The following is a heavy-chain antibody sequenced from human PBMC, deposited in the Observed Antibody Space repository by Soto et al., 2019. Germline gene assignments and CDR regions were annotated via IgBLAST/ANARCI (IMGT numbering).Heavy chain of an antibody. J-gene: IGHJ4*02. CDR3: ARDIRGYSRAFDC. V-gene: IGHV4-61*08. CDR1: GGPIKTGDYY. D-gene: IGHD5-18*01. CDR2: IYSSGST. Sequence: SETLSLTCNVSGGPIKTGDYYWTWIRQPPGKGLEWIGYIYSSGSTKYNPSLKSRVTMSLDTSSNQFSLALTSVTAADAAVYYCARDIRGYSRAFDCWGQGTLVTVSS.